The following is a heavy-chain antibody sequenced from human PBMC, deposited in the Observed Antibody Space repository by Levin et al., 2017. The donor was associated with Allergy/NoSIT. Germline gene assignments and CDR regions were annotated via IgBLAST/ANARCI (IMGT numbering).Heavy chain of an antibody. V-gene: IGHV3-48*02. J-gene: IGHJ3*01. Sequence: GGSLRLSCAASGFIFNTYSMNWVRQAPGKGLEWVSYISSSSSTIYYVDSVKGRFTISRDNAKNSLSLQMNSLRDDDTAIYYCARAPSTGWYDDAFDLWGQGTVVTVSS. CDR2: ISSSSSTI. CDR1: GFIFNTYS. D-gene: IGHD6-19*01. CDR3: ARAPSTGWYDDAFDL.